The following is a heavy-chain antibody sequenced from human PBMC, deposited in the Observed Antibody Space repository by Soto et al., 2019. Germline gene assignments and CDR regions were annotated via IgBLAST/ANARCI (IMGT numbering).Heavy chain of an antibody. CDR3: ARNWFSVAGRFHFDY. Sequence: PXETLSLSFTVSGGSITTYYGSWIRKPPGKGLEWIGYVDYSGNSDSSPSLKSRVTISIDTSKKQVSLKLNSVTAADTAVYYCARNWFSVAGRFHFDYWGQAIPVTVSS. CDR1: GGSITTYY. J-gene: IGHJ4*02. V-gene: IGHV4-59*01. D-gene: IGHD6-19*01. CDR2: VDYSGNS.